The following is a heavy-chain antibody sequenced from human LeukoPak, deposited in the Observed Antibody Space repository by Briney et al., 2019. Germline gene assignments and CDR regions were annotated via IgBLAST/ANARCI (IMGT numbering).Heavy chain of an antibody. D-gene: IGHD6-19*01. Sequence: ASVKVSCKASGGTFSSYAISWVRQAPGQGLEWMGGIIPIFGTANYAQKFQGRVTITADESTSTAYMELSSLRSEDTAVYYCARASDGAVAGSRDAFDIWGQGTMVTVSS. CDR2: IIPIFGTA. V-gene: IGHV1-69*13. CDR1: GGTFSSYA. J-gene: IGHJ3*02. CDR3: ARASDGAVAGSRDAFDI.